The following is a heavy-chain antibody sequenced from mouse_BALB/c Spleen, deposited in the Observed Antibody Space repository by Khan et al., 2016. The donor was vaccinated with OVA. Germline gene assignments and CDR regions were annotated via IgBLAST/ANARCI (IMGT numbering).Heavy chain of an antibody. CDR2: FILSLVYT. CDR3: ARRGLRWDFDY. D-gene: IGHD1-1*01. J-gene: IGHJ2*01. CDR1: GYTFINYW. V-gene: IGHV1-7*01. Sequence: QVQLQQSGAELAKPGASVKMSCKASGYTFINYWILWEEKGPGQGRGWFGSFILSLVYTEYNQNFKDKATLTADKSSSTAYMQLSSLTSEDSAVYYCARRGLRWDFDYWGQGTTLTVSS.